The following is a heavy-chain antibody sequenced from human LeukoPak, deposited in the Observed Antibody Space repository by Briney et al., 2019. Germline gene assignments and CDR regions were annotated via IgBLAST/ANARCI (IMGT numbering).Heavy chain of an antibody. D-gene: IGHD6-19*01. Sequence: ASVKVSCKASGYTFTRYGISWVRQAPGQGLEWMGWISAYNGHTNYAQKLQGRVTMTTDTSTSTAYMELRSLRADDTAVYHCARAGLLGPYSSEITWGQGTLVTVSS. CDR3: ARAGLLGPYSSEIT. J-gene: IGHJ5*02. V-gene: IGHV1-18*01. CDR2: ISAYNGHT. CDR1: GYTFTRYG.